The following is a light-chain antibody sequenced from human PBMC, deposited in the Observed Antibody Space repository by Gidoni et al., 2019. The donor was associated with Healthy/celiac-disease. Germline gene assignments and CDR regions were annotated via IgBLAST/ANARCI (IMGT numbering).Light chain of an antibody. CDR3: QQSYSTLFT. J-gene: IGKJ3*01. CDR2: AAS. V-gene: IGKV1-39*01. Sequence: DIQMTQSPSSLSASVGDRVTITCRASQSISSYLNWYQQKPGKAPKLLIYAASSLQSGVPSRFSGSGSGTDFTLTISSLQPEDFATYYCQQSYSTLFTFGPGTNVDMK. CDR1: QSISSY.